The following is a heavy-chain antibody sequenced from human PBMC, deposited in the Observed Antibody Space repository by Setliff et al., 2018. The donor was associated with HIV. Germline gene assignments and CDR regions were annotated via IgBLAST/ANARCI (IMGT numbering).Heavy chain of an antibody. CDR2: ISGSGGNT. V-gene: IGHV3-23*01. J-gene: IGHJ4*02. Sequence: GGSLRLSCAAAGFTFSSYAMRWVRQAPERGLEWVSAISGSGGNTYYADSVKGRFTISRDNSKNTLYLQMNSLRAEDTAVYYCAKEVLEIAVAASWGQGTLVTVSS. D-gene: IGHD6-19*01. CDR3: AKEVLEIAVAAS. CDR1: GFTFSSYA.